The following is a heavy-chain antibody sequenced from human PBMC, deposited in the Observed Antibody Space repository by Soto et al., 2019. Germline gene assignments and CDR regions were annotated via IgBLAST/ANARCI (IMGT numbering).Heavy chain of an antibody. D-gene: IGHD2-2*01. J-gene: IGHJ4*02. CDR3: ARAGDDCSAANCYVIDY. CDR2: INTGKGNT. Sequence: GASVKVSCKASGYTFTTYAMHWVRQAPGQRLEWMAWINTGKGNTKYSQKFQGRVTVTRDTSASTAYMELSSLRSEDTAMYYCARAGDDCSAANCYVIDYWGQGTLVTVS. CDR1: GYTFTTYA. V-gene: IGHV1-3*04.